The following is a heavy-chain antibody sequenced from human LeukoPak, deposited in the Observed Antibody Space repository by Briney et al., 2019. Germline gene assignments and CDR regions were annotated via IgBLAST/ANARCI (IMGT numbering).Heavy chain of an antibody. CDR3: AKFGIQLCSHFDY. D-gene: IGHD5-18*01. Sequence: GGSLRLSCAASGFTFSSYAMSWVRQAPGKGLEWVSAISGSGGSTYYADSVKGRFTISRDNSKNLLYLQMNSLRAEDTAVYYCAKFGIQLCSHFDYWGQGSLVTVSS. V-gene: IGHV3-23*01. CDR2: ISGSGGST. CDR1: GFTFSSYA. J-gene: IGHJ4*02.